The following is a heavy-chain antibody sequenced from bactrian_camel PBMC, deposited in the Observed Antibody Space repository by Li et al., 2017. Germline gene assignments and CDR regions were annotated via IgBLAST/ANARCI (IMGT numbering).Heavy chain of an antibody. CDR3: TKDRGRAVVAGSFDS. CDR1: GFTFGDYA. D-gene: IGHD6*01. J-gene: IGHJ6*01. CDR2: ISSGGST. Sequence: DVQLVESGGGLVRPGGSLRLSCATSGFTFGDYAMSWVRQAPGKGLEWVSLISSGGSTLYADSVKGRFTISRDNAKNTLYLQLNSLKTEDTAMYYCTKDRGRAVVAGSFDSWGQGTQVTVS. V-gene: IGHV3-1*01.